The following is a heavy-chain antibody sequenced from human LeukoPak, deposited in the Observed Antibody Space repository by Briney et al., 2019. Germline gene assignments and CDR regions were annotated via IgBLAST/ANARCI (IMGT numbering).Heavy chain of an antibody. J-gene: IGHJ4*02. CDR3: ATAPSGSYLLVDY. V-gene: IGHV1-24*01. CDR2: FYPEDGET. D-gene: IGHD1-26*01. CDR1: GYTLTELF. Sequence: PWASVTVSCKVSGYTLTELFMHWVRQAPGKGLEWMGGFYPEDGETIYAQKFQGRVTMTEDTSTDTAYMELSSLRSEDTAVYYCATAPSGSYLLVDYWGQGTLVTVSS.